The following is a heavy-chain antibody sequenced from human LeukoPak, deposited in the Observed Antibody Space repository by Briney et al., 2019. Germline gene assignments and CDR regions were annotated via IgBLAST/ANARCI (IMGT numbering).Heavy chain of an antibody. J-gene: IGHJ3*02. CDR3: ARTLTYCGGDPCDAFDI. V-gene: IGHV4-38-2*02. CDR1: GYSISSGYY. D-gene: IGHD2-21*02. CDR2: IYHSGST. Sequence: PSETLSLTCTVSGYSISSGYYWGWIRQPPGKGLEWIGSIYHSGSTYYNPSLKSRVTISVDTSKNQFSLKLGSVTAADTAVYYCARTLTYCGGDPCDAFDIWGQGTMVTVSS.